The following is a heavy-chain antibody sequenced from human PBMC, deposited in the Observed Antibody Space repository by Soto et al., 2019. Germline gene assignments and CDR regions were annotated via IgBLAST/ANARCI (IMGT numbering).Heavy chain of an antibody. D-gene: IGHD3-16*01. CDR3: ARDGWGSNWYFDL. Sequence: QVQLVESGGGVAQPGRSLRLSCGAPGVTFKDYGMHWVRQAPGKGLEWVAVISYDGKQTYYADSVKGRFTISKDKSKRTLFLQMNSLIVDDTAVYYCARDGWGSNWYFDLWGRGTLVTVSS. CDR2: ISYDGKQT. V-gene: IGHV3-30*03. J-gene: IGHJ2*01. CDR1: GVTFKDYG.